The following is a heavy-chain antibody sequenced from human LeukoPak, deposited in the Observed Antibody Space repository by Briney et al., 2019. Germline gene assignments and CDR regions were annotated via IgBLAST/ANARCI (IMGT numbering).Heavy chain of an antibody. CDR2: VSGADGTT. D-gene: IGHD2-2*01. Sequence: GSLGLSCAASGFTFSAYGMSWVRQSPRKGLEWVSGVSGADGTTYYADSVKGRFTISRDNSKSTLYLQMNNLRAEDTAVYYCAKHWSYCSTTSCFFNYYYYYMDVWGKGTTVTVSS. CDR1: GFTFSAYG. J-gene: IGHJ6*03. CDR3: AKHWSYCSTTSCFFNYYYYYMDV. V-gene: IGHV3-23*01.